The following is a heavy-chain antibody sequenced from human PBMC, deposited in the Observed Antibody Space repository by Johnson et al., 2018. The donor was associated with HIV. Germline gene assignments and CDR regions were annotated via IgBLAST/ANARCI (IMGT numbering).Heavy chain of an antibody. CDR3: AKVEPVTTVTTGAFDI. CDR1: GFTFDDYG. J-gene: IGHJ3*02. CDR2: INWNGGST. Sequence: VQLVESGGGLIQPGGSLRLSCAASGFTFDDYGMSWVRQAPGKGLEWVSGINWNGGSTGYADSVKGRITISRDNSKNTLYLQMNSLRAEDTAVYYCAKVEPVTTVTTGAFDIWGQGTMVTVSS. D-gene: IGHD4-11*01. V-gene: IGHV3-20*04.